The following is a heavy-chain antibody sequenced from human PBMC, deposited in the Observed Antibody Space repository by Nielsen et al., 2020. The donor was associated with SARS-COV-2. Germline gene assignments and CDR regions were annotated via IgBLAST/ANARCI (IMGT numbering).Heavy chain of an antibody. V-gene: IGHV3-30*18. D-gene: IGHD3-3*01. Sequence: GGSLRLSCAASGFTFKNYGMHWARQAPGKGLEWVAVISYDGVNIFYGDSVKGRFTISRDNSKSTVYLQMNSLRVEDTAVYYCAKDLIRYLEWIPESWGQGTLVTVSS. J-gene: IGHJ5*02. CDR1: GFTFKNYG. CDR3: AKDLIRYLEWIPES. CDR2: ISYDGVNI.